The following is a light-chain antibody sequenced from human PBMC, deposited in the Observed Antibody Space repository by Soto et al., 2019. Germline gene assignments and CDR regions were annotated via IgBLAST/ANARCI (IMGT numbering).Light chain of an antibody. Sequence: SSVLTQPPSVSVAPGKTARITCGGNNIGSKSVHWYQQKPGQAPVLVIYYDSDRPSGIPERFSGSNSENTATLTISRVEAGDEADYYCQVWDSSSDPVVFGGGTKLTVL. CDR2: YDS. J-gene: IGLJ2*01. V-gene: IGLV3-21*04. CDR1: NIGSKS. CDR3: QVWDSSSDPVV.